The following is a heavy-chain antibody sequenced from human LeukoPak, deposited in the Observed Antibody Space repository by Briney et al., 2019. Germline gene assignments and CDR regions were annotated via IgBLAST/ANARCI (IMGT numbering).Heavy chain of an antibody. V-gene: IGHV3-23*01. CDR3: AKSADYVWGSYLYFDY. D-gene: IGHD3-16*02. CDR1: GFTFSSYA. Sequence: GGSLRLSCAASGFTFSSYAMSWVRQAPGKGLEWVSAISGSGGSTYYADSVKGRLTISRDNSKNTLYLQMNSLRAEDTAVYYCAKSADYVWGSYLYFDYWGQGTLVTVSS. J-gene: IGHJ4*02. CDR2: ISGSGGST.